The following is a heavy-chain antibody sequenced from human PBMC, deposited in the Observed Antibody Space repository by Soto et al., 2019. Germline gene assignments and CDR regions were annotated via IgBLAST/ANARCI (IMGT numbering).Heavy chain of an antibody. V-gene: IGHV1-69*02. CDR2: IIPILGIA. CDR1: GGTFSSYT. J-gene: IGHJ4*02. CDR3: VIVVVGGY. D-gene: IGHD3-22*01. Sequence: QVQLVQSGAEVKKPGSSVKVSCKASGGTFSSYTISWVRQAPGQGLEWMGRIIPILGIANYAQKFQGRVTITADKSTSTAYMELGSLRSDDTAVYYCVIVVVGGYWGQGTLVTVSS.